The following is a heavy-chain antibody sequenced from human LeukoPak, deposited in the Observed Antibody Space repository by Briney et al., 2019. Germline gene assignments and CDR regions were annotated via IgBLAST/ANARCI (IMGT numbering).Heavy chain of an antibody. D-gene: IGHD3-3*01. J-gene: IGHJ5*02. CDR2: ISGSGGST. CDR3: AKVPPSWNLRFNWFDP. V-gene: IGHV3-23*01. Sequence: GGSLRLSCAASGFTFSSYAMSWVRQAPGKGLEWVSAISGSGGSTYYADSVKGRFTISRGNSKNTLYLQMNSLRAEDTAVYYCAKVPPSWNLRFNWFDPWGQGTLVTVSS. CDR1: GFTFSSYA.